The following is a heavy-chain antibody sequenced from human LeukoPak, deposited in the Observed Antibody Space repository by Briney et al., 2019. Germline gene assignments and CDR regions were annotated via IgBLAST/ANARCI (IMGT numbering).Heavy chain of an antibody. CDR2: IYYSGST. D-gene: IGHD3-3*01. Sequence: SETLSLTCTVSGGSISSSSYYWGWIRQPPGKGLEWIGSIYYSGSTNYNPSLKSRVTISVDTSKNQFSLKLSSVTAADTAVYYCARILRFLKGHYMDVWGKGTTVTVSS. V-gene: IGHV4-39*07. J-gene: IGHJ6*03. CDR1: GGSISSSSYY. CDR3: ARILRFLKGHYMDV.